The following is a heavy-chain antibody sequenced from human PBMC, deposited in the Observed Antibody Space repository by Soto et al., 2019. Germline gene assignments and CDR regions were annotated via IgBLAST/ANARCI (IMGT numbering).Heavy chain of an antibody. J-gene: IGHJ4*02. CDR1: GITLSSYW. D-gene: IGHD6-19*01. CDR3: VRDGNSGWHFDY. CDR2: IKYDGSEI. V-gene: IGHV3-7*03. Sequence: PGGSLRLSCAASGITLSSYWMSWARQAPGKGLEWVANIKYDGSEIYYVDSVKGRFTISRDNAKNSLFLQMNSLRAEDTAVYYCVRDGNSGWHFDYWGQGTLVTVSS.